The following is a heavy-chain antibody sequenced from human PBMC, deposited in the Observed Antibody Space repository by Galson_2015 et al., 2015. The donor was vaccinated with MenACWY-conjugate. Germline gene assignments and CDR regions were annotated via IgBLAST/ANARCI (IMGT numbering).Heavy chain of an antibody. V-gene: IGHV3-21*01. CDR1: GFIFSRYR. J-gene: IGHJ4*02. D-gene: IGHD4-11*01. Sequence: SLRLSCAASGFIFSRYRMHWVRQAPGKGLEWVSSISSSSSHIYYADSVKGRFTISRDDAKNSLYLQLNRLRAEDTAVYYCARDSPTTITAGGTDYWGQGTLVTVSS. CDR2: ISSSSSHI. CDR3: ARDSPTTITAGGTDY.